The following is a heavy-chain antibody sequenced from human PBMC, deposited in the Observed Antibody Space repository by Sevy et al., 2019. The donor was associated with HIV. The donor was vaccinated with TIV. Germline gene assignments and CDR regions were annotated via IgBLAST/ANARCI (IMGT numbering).Heavy chain of an antibody. J-gene: IGHJ6*02. D-gene: IGHD4-17*01. Sequence: SETLSLTCTVSGGSISSSIYYWGWIRQPPGKGLEWIGSIYYSGSTYYNPSLKSRVTISVDTSKNQFSLKLSSVTAADTAGYYCARSGGLYGDYAGIFINKYYYYYYGMDVWGQGTTVTVSS. CDR2: IYYSGST. CDR3: ARSGGLYGDYAGIFINKYYYYYYGMDV. CDR1: GGSISSSIYY. V-gene: IGHV4-39*01.